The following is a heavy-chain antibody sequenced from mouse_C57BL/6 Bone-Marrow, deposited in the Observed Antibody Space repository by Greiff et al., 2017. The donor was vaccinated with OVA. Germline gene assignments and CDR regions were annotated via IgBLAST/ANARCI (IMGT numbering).Heavy chain of an antibody. V-gene: IGHV1-52*01. D-gene: IGHD2-1*01. CDR2: IDPSDSET. CDR3: ARWRGNYPLDY. CDR1: GYTFTSYW. Sequence: QVQLQQPGAELVRPGSSVKLSCKASGYTFTSYWMHWVKQRPIQGLEWIGNIDPSDSETHYNQKFKDKATLTVDKSSSTAYMQLSSLTSEDSAVYYCARWRGNYPLDYWGQGTTLTVSS. J-gene: IGHJ2*01.